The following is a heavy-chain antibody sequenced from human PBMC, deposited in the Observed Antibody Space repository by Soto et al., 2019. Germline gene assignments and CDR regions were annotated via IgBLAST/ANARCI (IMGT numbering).Heavy chain of an antibody. V-gene: IGHV3-33*01. Sequence: QVQLVESGGGVVQPGRSLRLSCAASGFTFSSNGMHWVRQAPGKGLEWVALIWYDGSKKYYVDSVKGRFTISRDNSKNTVYLQMNSLRAEDTAVYYCGPQVAGTGWGQGTLVTVSS. J-gene: IGHJ4*02. CDR1: GFTFSSNG. CDR2: IWYDGSKK. CDR3: GPQVAGTG. D-gene: IGHD6-19*01.